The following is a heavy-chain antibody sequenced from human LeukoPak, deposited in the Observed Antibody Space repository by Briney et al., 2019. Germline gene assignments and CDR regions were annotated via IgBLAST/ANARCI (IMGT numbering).Heavy chain of an antibody. J-gene: IGHJ5*02. CDR2: IYTSGST. CDR3: ARDWGPLHYYGPTSNWFDP. D-gene: IGHD3-10*01. V-gene: IGHV4-4*07. CDR1: GGSISSYY. Sequence: SETLSLTCTVSGGSISSYYWSWIRQPAGKGLEWIGRIYTSGSTNYNPSLKSRVTMSVDTSKNQFSLKLSSVTAADTAVYYCARDWGPLHYYGPTSNWFDPWGQGTLVTVSS.